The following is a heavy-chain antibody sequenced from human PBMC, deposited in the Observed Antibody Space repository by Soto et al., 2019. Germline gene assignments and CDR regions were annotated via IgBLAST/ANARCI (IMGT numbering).Heavy chain of an antibody. CDR3: AREVTGSWDT. CDR1: GDSVSSNNAA. CDR2: TYYRSKWYN. J-gene: IGHJ4*02. Sequence: QVQLQQSGPGLVKPSQTLSLTCGISGDSVSSNNAAWDWIRQSPSRGLEWLGRTYYRSKWYNEYAASVKSPITIHPDTSKNHFSLHLTSVTPEDTALYYCAREVTGSWDTWGRGTLVTVSS. D-gene: IGHD6-13*01. V-gene: IGHV6-1*01.